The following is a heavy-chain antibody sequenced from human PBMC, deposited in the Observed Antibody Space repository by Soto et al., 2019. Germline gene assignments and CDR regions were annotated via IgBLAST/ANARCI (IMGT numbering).Heavy chain of an antibody. CDR2: IYPGDSDT. J-gene: IGHJ4*02. CDR1: GYSSTSYW. Sequence: GESLKISCKGSGYSSTSYWIGWVRQMPGKGLEWMGIIYPGDSDTRYSPSFQGQVTISVTKSITTVFLQWSSLRASDTAMYYCARQIYDSDTGPNFQYYFDSWGQGTPVTVSS. V-gene: IGHV5-51*01. D-gene: IGHD3-22*01. CDR3: ARQIYDSDTGPNFQYYFDS.